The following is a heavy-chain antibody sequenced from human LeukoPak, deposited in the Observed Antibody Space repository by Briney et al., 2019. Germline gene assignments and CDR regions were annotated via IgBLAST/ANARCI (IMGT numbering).Heavy chain of an antibody. CDR1: GGSISSYY. V-gene: IGHV4-59*12. CDR2: IYYCGST. CDR3: ARGMTGFVY. D-gene: IGHD3-10*01. J-gene: IGHJ4*02. Sequence: PSETLSLTCTVSGGSISSYYWSWIRQPPGKGLEWIGYIYYCGSTNYNPSLKSRVTISVDTSKNQFSLKLSSVSAADTAVYYCARGMTGFVYWGQGTLVTVSS.